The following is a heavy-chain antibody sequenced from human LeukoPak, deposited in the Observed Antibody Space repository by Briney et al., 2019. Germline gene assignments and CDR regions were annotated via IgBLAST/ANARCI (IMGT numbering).Heavy chain of an antibody. Sequence: GGSLRLSCAASGFTFSSYGMHWVRQAPGKGLEWVAFIRYDGSNKYYADSVKGRFTISRDNSKNTLYLQMNSLRAEDTAVYYCAKDRTIFGVVNWFDPLGQGTLVTVSS. V-gene: IGHV3-30*02. J-gene: IGHJ5*02. CDR3: AKDRTIFGVVNWFDP. CDR1: GFTFSSYG. CDR2: IRYDGSNK. D-gene: IGHD3-3*01.